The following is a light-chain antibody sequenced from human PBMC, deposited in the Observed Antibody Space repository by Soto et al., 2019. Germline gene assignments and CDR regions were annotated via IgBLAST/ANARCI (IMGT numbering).Light chain of an antibody. J-gene: IGKJ1*01. V-gene: IGKV1-5*03. CDR2: KAS. CDR1: QTISSW. CDR3: QQYNSYSPVT. Sequence: DIQMTQSPSTLSGSVGDRVTITCRASQTISSWLAWYQQKPGKAPKLLIYKASTLKSGVPSRFSGSGSGTEFTLTISSLQPDEFATYYCQQYNSYSPVTVGQGTKVDIK.